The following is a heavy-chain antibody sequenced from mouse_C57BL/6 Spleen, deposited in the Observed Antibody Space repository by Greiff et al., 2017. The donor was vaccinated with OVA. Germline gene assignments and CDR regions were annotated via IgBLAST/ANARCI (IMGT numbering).Heavy chain of an antibody. Sequence: VQLQQSGPELVKPGASVKISCKASGYAFSSSWMNWVKQRPGKGLEWIGRIYPGDGDTNYNGKFKGKATLTADKSSSTAYMQLSSLTSEDSAVYFCANYDYDAWYFDVWGTGTTVTVSS. J-gene: IGHJ1*03. CDR1: GYAFSSSW. CDR3: ANYDYDAWYFDV. CDR2: IYPGDGDT. D-gene: IGHD2-4*01. V-gene: IGHV1-82*01.